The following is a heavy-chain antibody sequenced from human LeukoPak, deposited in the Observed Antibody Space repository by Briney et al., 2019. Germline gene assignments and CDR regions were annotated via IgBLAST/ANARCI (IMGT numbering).Heavy chain of an antibody. Sequence: GGSLRLSCAASGFTFSSYAMHWVRQAPGKGLEWISAISDSGNTYHADSVKGRFTISRDSSKNTLFLQMNRLRPEDAAVYYCAKAPVTTCRGAYCYPFDYWGQGTLVTVSS. CDR1: GFTFSSYA. J-gene: IGHJ4*02. D-gene: IGHD2-21*01. CDR2: ISDSGNT. CDR3: AKAPVTTCRGAYCYPFDY. V-gene: IGHV3-23*01.